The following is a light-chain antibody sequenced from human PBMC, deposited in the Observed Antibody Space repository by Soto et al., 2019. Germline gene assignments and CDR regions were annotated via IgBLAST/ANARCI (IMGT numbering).Light chain of an antibody. CDR2: KAS. Sequence: EIQXNQKNKNLSAPIGERVTSTCRASKSISSWLEWYQKKPGKAXKXXXYKASSLQSGVPSRCSGSGSGTDFTLNIISRQPDDFVTDYSQQSNFIIRTFCDGT. CDR1: KSISSW. J-gene: IGKJ1*01. CDR3: QQSNFIIRT. V-gene: IGKV1-5*03.